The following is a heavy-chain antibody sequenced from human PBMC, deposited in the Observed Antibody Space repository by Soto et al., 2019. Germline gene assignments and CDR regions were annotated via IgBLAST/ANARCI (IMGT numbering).Heavy chain of an antibody. CDR1: GFSFSISP. V-gene: IGHV3-30-3*01. D-gene: IGHD1-20*01. J-gene: IGHJ4*02. CDR3: AKAKNDYNWDNSPPFDY. CDR2: ISYDGTNK. Sequence: QPGGSLRLSCAASGFSFSISPMHWVRQAPGKGPEWVALISYDGTNKFYADSVKGRFTISRDNSKSTLYLQVDSLRPEDAAVYYCAKAKNDYNWDNSPPFDYWGQGTLGTVSS.